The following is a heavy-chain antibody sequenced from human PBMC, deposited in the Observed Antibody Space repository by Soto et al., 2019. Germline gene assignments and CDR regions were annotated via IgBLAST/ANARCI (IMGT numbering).Heavy chain of an antibody. V-gene: IGHV1-3*05. CDR1: GYTFTSYA. D-gene: IGHD2-21*02. J-gene: IGHJ4*02. Sequence: QVQLVQSGAEEKKPGASVKVSCKASGYTFTSYAMHWVRQAPGQRLEWKGSVNAGNGNTKYSQKFQGRVTITRDTSAITAYMELSSLRSEDTSVYYCARSIVVVTALDYWGQGTLITVSS. CDR3: ARSIVVVTALDY. CDR2: VNAGNGNT.